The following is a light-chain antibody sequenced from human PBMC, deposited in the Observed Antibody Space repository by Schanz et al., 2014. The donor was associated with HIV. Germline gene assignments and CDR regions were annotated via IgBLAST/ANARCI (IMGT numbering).Light chain of an antibody. CDR2: ANM. Sequence: QSVLTQPPSVSGTPGQRVTILCSGSSSNIGINTVNWYQHLPGTAPKLLMYANMERPSGVPDRFSGSGSGTSASLAISGLQSEDEVDYYCAAWDDSLHGWVFGGGTKLTVL. CDR1: SSNIGINT. V-gene: IGLV1-44*01. J-gene: IGLJ3*02. CDR3: AAWDDSLHGWV.